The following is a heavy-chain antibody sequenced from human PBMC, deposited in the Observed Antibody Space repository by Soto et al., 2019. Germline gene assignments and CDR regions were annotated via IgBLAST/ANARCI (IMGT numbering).Heavy chain of an antibody. CDR3: ARGGIAAAGD. CDR2: ICYSGSI. Sequence: QVQLQESGPGLVKPSQTLSLTCTVSGGSISRGGYYWSWIRQHPEKGLEWIGYICYSGSIYYNPSLKRRVPISVDPAKNQFSLKLSSVTAADTAVYYCARGGIAAAGDWGQGTLVTVSS. CDR1: GGSISRGGYY. V-gene: IGHV4-31*03. J-gene: IGHJ4*02. D-gene: IGHD6-13*01.